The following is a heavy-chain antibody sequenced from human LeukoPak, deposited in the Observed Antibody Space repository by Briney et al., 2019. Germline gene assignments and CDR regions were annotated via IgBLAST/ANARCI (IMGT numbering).Heavy chain of an antibody. CDR2: VYYSGST. Sequence: SETLSLTCTVSGGSISSYYWSWIRQPPGKGLEWIGYVYYSGSTSYNPSLKSRVTMSVDTSKNQFSLKVSSVTAADTAVYYCARLTAVNYYYGMDVWDQGTTVTVSS. CDR1: GGSISSYY. D-gene: IGHD4-17*01. J-gene: IGHJ6*02. V-gene: IGHV4-59*01. CDR3: ARLTAVNYYYGMDV.